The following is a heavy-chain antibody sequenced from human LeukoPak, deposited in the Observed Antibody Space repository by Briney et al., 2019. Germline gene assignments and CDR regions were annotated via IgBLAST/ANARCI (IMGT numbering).Heavy chain of an antibody. J-gene: IGHJ4*02. CDR1: GFTFSSYW. V-gene: IGHV3-74*01. D-gene: IGHD1-26*01. CDR3: ARVGIGRYSFDS. CDR2: INPDGTTT. Sequence: PGGSLRLSCAASGFTFSSYWMHWVRQTPGKGLVWVSRINPDGTTTSYADSVKGRFTISRDNARNTLYLEMNSLRAEDTAVYYCARVGIGRYSFDSWGQGTLVTVSS.